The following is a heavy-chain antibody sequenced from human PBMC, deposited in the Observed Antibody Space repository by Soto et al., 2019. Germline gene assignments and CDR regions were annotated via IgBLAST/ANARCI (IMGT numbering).Heavy chain of an antibody. Sequence: QVQLVQSGAEVKKPGASVKVSCKASGYTFTSYGISWVRQAPGQGLEWMGWISAYNGNTNYAQKLQGRVTMTTATSTSTAYMELRSLRSDDTAVYYCARDPGIAAAGPIYYYYGMDVWGQGTTVTVSS. CDR2: ISAYNGNT. D-gene: IGHD6-13*01. CDR1: GYTFTSYG. V-gene: IGHV1-18*01. CDR3: ARDPGIAAAGPIYYYYGMDV. J-gene: IGHJ6*02.